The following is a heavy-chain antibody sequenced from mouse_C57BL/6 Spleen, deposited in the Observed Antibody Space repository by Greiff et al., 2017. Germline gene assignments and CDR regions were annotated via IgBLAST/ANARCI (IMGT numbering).Heavy chain of an antibody. CDR1: GYTFTSYW. CDR3: TRRRGDYYVSSYDAMDY. Sequence: VQLQQSGAELVRPGSSVKLSCTASGYTFTSYWMPWVQQRPIQGLEWIGNIDPSDSETHYTQKFKDKATMTEDKSSSTAYLQLSSLTSEDTAVYYCTRRRGDYYVSSYDAMDYWGQGTSVTVSS. CDR2: IDPSDSET. J-gene: IGHJ4*01. D-gene: IGHD1-1*01. V-gene: IGHV1-52*01.